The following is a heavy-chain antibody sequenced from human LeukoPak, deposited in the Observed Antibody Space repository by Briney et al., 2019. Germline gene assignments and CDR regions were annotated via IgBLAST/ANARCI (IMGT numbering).Heavy chain of an antibody. CDR2: IYTSGST. V-gene: IGHV4-4*09. CDR3: ARHIGGRHYMDV. CDR1: CGSISSYY. J-gene: IGHJ6*03. Sequence: SQTLSLTCTVSCGSISSYYWSWIRQPPGKGLEWIGYIYTSGSTNYNPSLKSRVTISVDTSKNQFSLKLSSVTAADTAVYYCARHIGGRHYMDVWGKGTMVTVSS. D-gene: IGHD2-21*01.